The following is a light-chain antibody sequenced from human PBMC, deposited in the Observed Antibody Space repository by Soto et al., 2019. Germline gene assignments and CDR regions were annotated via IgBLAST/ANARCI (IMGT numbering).Light chain of an antibody. CDR2: SAS. Sequence: EIVMTQSPVTLSVSPGERATLSCSASQSVSSNLSLYQHKPGQSPRLLIYSASTSATGFPARFSGSGSGTDSPLTISSLQSEDFAVYYCPQYYTWPTFGPGTRLDIK. V-gene: IGKV3-15*01. CDR1: QSVSSN. J-gene: IGKJ5*01. CDR3: PQYYTWPT.